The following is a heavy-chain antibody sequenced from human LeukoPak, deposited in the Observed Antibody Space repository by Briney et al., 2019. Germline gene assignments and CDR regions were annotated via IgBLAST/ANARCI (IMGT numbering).Heavy chain of an antibody. V-gene: IGHV1-3*01. Sequence: ASVKVSCKASGYTFTSYAMHWVRQAPGQRLEWMGWINAGNGNTKYSQKFQGRVTITRDTSASTAYMELTSLRSDDTAVYYCARDYDFWSGYRRNYFDYWGQGTLVTVSS. CDR3: ARDYDFWSGYRRNYFDY. J-gene: IGHJ4*02. D-gene: IGHD3-3*01. CDR1: GYTFTSYA. CDR2: INAGNGNT.